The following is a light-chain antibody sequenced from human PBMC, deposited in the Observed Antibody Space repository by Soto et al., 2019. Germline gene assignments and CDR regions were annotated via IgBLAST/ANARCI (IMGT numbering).Light chain of an antibody. CDR2: DVR. CDR3: SSYTTVSTYV. V-gene: IGLV2-14*01. Sequence: QSALTQPASVSGSPGQSITISCTGTSSDVGGYNYVSWYQQHPGKAPKLRIYDVRKRPSGVSNRFSGSKSVNTASLTISGLQAEDEADYYCSSYTTVSTYVFGTGTQLTVL. CDR1: SSDVGGYNY. J-gene: IGLJ1*01.